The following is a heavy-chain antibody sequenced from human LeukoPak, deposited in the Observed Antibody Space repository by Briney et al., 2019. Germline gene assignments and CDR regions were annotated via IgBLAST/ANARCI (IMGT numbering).Heavy chain of an antibody. CDR2: IYYSGST. CDR1: GGSISSYY. J-gene: IGHJ6*03. V-gene: IGHV4-59*01. D-gene: IGHD3-22*01. CDR3: ARGDYDSSGYYYGSYYYYMDV. Sequence: SETLSLTCTVSGGSISSYYWSWIRQPPGKGLEWIGYIYYSGSTNYDPSLKSRVTISVDTSRNQFSLKLSSVTAADTAVYYCARGDYDSSGYYYGSYYYYMDVWGKGTTVTISS.